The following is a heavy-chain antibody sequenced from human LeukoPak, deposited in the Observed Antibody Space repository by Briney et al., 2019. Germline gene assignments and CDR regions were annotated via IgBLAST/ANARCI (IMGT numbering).Heavy chain of an antibody. D-gene: IGHD6-13*01. CDR2: ISYDGSNK. V-gene: IGHV3-30*04. J-gene: IGHJ4*02. CDR1: GFTFSSYA. Sequence: PGGSLRLSCAASGFTFSSYAMHWVRQAPGKGLEWVAVISYDGSNKYYADSVKGRFTISRDNSKNTLYLQMNSLRAEDTAVYYCARADIAAAGCFDYWGQGTLVTVSS. CDR3: ARADIAAAGCFDY.